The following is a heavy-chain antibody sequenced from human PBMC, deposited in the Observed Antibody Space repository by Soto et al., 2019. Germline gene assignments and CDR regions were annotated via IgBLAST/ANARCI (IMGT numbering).Heavy chain of an antibody. CDR3: ARRGGDCISTSCYLDY. CDR2: IYYSGST. V-gene: IGHV4-31*03. D-gene: IGHD2-2*01. J-gene: IGHJ4*02. CDR1: GGSISSGGYY. Sequence: QVQLQESGPGLVKPSQTLSLTCTVSGGSISSGGYYWSWIRQHPGKGLKWIGYIYYSGSTYYNPSLKSRVTISVDTSKNQFSLKLSSVTAADTAVYYCARRGGDCISTSCYLDYWGQGTLVTVSS.